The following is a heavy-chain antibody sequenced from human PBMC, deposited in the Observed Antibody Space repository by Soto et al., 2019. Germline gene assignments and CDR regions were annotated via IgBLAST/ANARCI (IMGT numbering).Heavy chain of an antibody. CDR3: ARIASAGRGWDV. V-gene: IGHV3-7*01. Sequence: EVQLVESGGGLVQPGGSLRLSCAASGFTFSSYWMSGVRQAPVKGLEWVGNIKQDGSEKNYVDFVEGRFTISRDNAENSLYLKMNSLRAEDTAVYYCARIASAGRGWDVWGQGTTVVVSS. D-gene: IGHD6-13*01. CDR2: IKQDGSEK. J-gene: IGHJ6*02. CDR1: GFTFSSYW.